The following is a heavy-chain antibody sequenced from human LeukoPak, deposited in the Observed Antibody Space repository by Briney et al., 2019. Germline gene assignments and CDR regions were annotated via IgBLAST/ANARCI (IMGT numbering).Heavy chain of an antibody. J-gene: IGHJ5*02. V-gene: IGHV1-2*02. CDR1: GYTFTGYY. CDR3: AGANMVRGVGLFFDRNWFDP. Sequence: ASVKVSCKASGYTFTGYYIHWVRQAPGQGLEWKGWINPNSGGTNYAQKFQGRVTMTRDTSISTAYMELSRLRSDDTAVYYCAGANMVRGVGLFFDRNWFDPWGQGTLVTVSS. D-gene: IGHD3-10*01. CDR2: INPNSGGT.